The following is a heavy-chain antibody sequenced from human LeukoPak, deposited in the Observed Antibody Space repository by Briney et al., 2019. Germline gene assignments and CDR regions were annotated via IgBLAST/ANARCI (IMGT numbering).Heavy chain of an antibody. V-gene: IGHV3-30*09. CDR2: MSFDGSDR. J-gene: IGHJ6*04. D-gene: IGHD1-1*01. Sequence: PGGSLRLSCAASGFTFSSYEMNWVRQAPGKGLEWVAVMSFDGSDRYFAESVKGRFAISRDNSKNTLNLQMNSLRAEDTAVYYCARASERYYFYGMDVWGKGTTVTVSS. CDR3: ARASERYYFYGMDV. CDR1: GFTFSSYE.